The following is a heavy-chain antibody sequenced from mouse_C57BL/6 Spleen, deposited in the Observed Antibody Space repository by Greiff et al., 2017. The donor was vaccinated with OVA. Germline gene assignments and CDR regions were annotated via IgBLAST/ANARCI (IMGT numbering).Heavy chain of an antibody. Sequence: QVQLQQPGAELVKPGASVKMSCKASGYTFTSYWITWVTQRPGQGLEWIGDIYPGSGSTNYNEKFKSKATLTVDTSSSTAYMQLSSLTSEDSAVYCCARSHYYGSSDLDYWGQGTTLTVSS. J-gene: IGHJ2*01. CDR2: IYPGSGST. CDR3: ARSHYYGSSDLDY. V-gene: IGHV1-55*01. D-gene: IGHD1-1*01. CDR1: GYTFTSYW.